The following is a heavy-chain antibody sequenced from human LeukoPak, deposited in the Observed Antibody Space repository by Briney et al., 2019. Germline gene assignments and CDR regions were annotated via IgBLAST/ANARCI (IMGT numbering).Heavy chain of an antibody. J-gene: IGHJ6*03. Sequence: GGSLRLSCAASGFTFSSHAMHWVRQAPGKGLEWVAVISYDGSKKYYADSVKGRFTISRDNSKNTLFLEVNSLRAEDTAVYYCARGGSGSYYYYHYYMDVRGKGTTVTVSS. CDR3: ARGGSGSYYYYHYYMDV. CDR1: GFTFSSHA. V-gene: IGHV3-30*01. CDR2: ISYDGSKK. D-gene: IGHD3-10*01.